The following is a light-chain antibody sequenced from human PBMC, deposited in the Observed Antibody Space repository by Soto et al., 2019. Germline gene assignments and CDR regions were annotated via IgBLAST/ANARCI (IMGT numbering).Light chain of an antibody. CDR2: EGS. CDR1: SSDVGSYNL. CDR3: CSYAGRSTFV. J-gene: IGLJ1*01. Sequence: QSALTQPASVSGSPGQSITISCTGTSSDVGSYNLVSWYQHHPGKAPKLISYEGSKRPSGVSHRFAGSTSGNTASLTISGLQAEDEADYFCCSYAGRSTFVFGTGTKLTVL. V-gene: IGLV2-23*01.